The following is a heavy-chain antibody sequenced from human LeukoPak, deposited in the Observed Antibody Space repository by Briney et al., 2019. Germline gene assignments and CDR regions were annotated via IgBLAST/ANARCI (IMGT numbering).Heavy chain of an antibody. CDR2: INPSGDRT. D-gene: IGHD1-1*01. V-gene: IGHV1-46*01. CDR3: ARPARTNWFYYYGMDV. J-gene: IGHJ6*02. Sequence: ASVKVSCKASGYTFSSFYMHWVRQAPGQGPEWMGIINPSGDRTTYAQKFQGRVNMTTDTSTSTFYRDLSSLRSDDTAVYYCARPARTNWFYYYGMDVWGPGTTVTVSS. CDR1: GYTFSSFY.